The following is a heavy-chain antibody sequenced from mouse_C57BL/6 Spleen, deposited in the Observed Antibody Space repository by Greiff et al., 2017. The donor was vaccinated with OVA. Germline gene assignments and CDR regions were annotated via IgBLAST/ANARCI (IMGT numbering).Heavy chain of an antibody. Sequence: QVPLQQPGAELVKPGASVKLSCKASGYTFTSYWITWVKQRPGQGLEWIGDIYPGRGSTNYNEKFKSKATLTVDTSSRTAYMQLSSLTSEDSAVYYCARSLYDPFFAYWGQGTLVTVSA. CDR2: IYPGRGST. J-gene: IGHJ3*01. V-gene: IGHV1-55*01. CDR3: ARSLYDPFFAY. D-gene: IGHD2-3*01. CDR1: GYTFTSYW.